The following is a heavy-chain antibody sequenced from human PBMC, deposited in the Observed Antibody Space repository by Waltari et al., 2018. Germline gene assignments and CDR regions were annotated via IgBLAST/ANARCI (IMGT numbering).Heavy chain of an antibody. Sequence: EVQLVESGGGLVNPGGSLRRSCAASGFTFSNFAINWVRQAPGKGLEWVSSISSTSSYIYYADSWKGRFTISRDNAKNSLYLQMNSLRADDTAVYYCARVGAIISLDYWGQGTLVTVSS. CDR3: ARVGAIISLDY. CDR2: ISSTSSYI. V-gene: IGHV3-21*01. J-gene: IGHJ4*02. CDR1: GFTFSNFA. D-gene: IGHD3-16*01.